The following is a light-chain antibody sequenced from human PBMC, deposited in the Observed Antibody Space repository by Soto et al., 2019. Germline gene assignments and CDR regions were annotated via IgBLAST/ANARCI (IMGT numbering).Light chain of an antibody. CDR3: QQYGSSPST. CDR1: QSVSSNH. J-gene: IGKJ2*01. Sequence: ETVLTQSPGTLSLSPGERVTLSCGASQSVSSNHLAWYQHKPGLAPRLLIYDASKRATGIPDRFGGSGSGTDFTLTISRLEPEDCAVYYCQQYGSSPSTFGQGTKLEIK. CDR2: DAS. V-gene: IGKV3D-20*01.